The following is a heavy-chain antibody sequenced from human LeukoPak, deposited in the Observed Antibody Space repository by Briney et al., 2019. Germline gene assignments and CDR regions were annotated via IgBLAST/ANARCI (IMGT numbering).Heavy chain of an antibody. CDR3: AKVLNYGHYPLHH. D-gene: IGHD4-17*01. CDR1: GVTFSSDG. J-gene: IGHJ5*02. V-gene: IGHV3-23*01. Sequence: GGSLRLSCAASGVTFSSDGMSWGCQGLGKGLGWVWAFCGSGGGIYYADSAKGRFAISRENIKNTLYLQLNSLRPEDTAVYYSAKVLNYGHYPLHHWPQGPLLPVSS. CDR2: FCGSGGGI.